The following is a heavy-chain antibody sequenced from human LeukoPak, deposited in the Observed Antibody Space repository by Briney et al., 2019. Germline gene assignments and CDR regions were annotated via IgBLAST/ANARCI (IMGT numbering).Heavy chain of an antibody. CDR3: ARAVAATPFYGMDV. D-gene: IGHD2-15*01. V-gene: IGHV1-69*04. J-gene: IGHJ6*02. CDR1: GGTFSSYA. CDR2: IIPILGIA. Sequence: GASVKVSCKASGGTFSSYAISWVRQAPGQGLEWMGRIIPILGIASYAQKFQSRVTITADKSTSTAYMELSSLRSEDTAVYYCARAVAATPFYGMDVWGQGTTVTVSS.